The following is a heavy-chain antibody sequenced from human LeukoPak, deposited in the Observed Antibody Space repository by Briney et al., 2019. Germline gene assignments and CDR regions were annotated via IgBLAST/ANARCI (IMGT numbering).Heavy chain of an antibody. J-gene: IGHJ4*02. Sequence: GGSLRLSCAASGFTFSSYSMSWVRQAPGEGLEWVSSISSSSSYIYYADSVKGRFTISRENAKNSLYLQMNSLRAEDTAVYYCARDKVLTGYTLDYWGQGTLVTVSS. D-gene: IGHD3-9*01. CDR2: ISSSSSYI. V-gene: IGHV3-21*01. CDR3: ARDKVLTGYTLDY. CDR1: GFTFSSYS.